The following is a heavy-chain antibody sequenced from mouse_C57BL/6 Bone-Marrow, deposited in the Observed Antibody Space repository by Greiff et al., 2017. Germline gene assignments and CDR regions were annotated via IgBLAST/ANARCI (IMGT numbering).Heavy chain of an antibody. CDR1: GYTFTSYW. Sequence: QVQLQQPGAELVRPGSSVKLSCKASGYTFTSYWMHWVKQRPIQGLEWIGNIDPSDSETHYNQKFKDKATLTVDKSSSTAYMQLSSLTSEDSAVYYCATLNYSGSSYGYWGQGTTLTVSS. J-gene: IGHJ2*01. CDR3: ATLNYSGSSYGY. V-gene: IGHV1-52*01. CDR2: IDPSDSET. D-gene: IGHD1-1*01.